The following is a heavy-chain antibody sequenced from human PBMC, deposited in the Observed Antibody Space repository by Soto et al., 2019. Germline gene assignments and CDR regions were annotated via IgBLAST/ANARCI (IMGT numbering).Heavy chain of an antibody. D-gene: IGHD3-10*01. CDR1: GFTFSAYL. CDR3: AKDRDYPRDYFHY. V-gene: IGHV3-23*01. J-gene: IGHJ4*02. CDR2: VSPNGQGI. Sequence: HPGGSLRLSCEASGFTFSAYLMTWVRQAPGKGLEWVSAVSPNGQGIYYADSVRGRFTISRVFSKNTVFLHMDSLRAEDTAVYYCAKDRDYPRDYFHYWGQGTLVTVSS.